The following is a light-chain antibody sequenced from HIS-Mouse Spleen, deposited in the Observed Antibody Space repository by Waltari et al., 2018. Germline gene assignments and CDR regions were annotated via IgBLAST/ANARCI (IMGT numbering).Light chain of an antibody. J-gene: IGLJ3*02. V-gene: IGLV1-47*01. Sequence: QSVLTQPPSASGTPGQRVTISCSGSSSNIGSNYVYWYQQPPGTAPNLLIYRNNQRPSGVPGRFSGSKSGTSASLAISGLRSEDEADYYCAAWDDSLRVFGGGTKLTVL. CDR2: RNN. CDR3: AAWDDSLRV. CDR1: SSNIGSNY.